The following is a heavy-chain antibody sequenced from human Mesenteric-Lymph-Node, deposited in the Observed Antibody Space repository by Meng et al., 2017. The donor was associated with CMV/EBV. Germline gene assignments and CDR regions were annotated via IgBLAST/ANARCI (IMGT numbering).Heavy chain of an antibody. V-gene: IGHV3-7*01. CDR1: GFTFSNYW. CDR2: IKHDGSEK. CDR3: ARVWFGELLSYYFDY. J-gene: IGHJ4*02. Sequence: GGSLRLSCAASGFTFSNYWMSWVHRAPGKGLEWVANIKHDGSEKYYVDSVKGRFTISRDNDKNSLYLQMSSLSAEDTGVYYCARVWFGELLSYYFDYWGQGTLVTVSS. D-gene: IGHD3-10*01.